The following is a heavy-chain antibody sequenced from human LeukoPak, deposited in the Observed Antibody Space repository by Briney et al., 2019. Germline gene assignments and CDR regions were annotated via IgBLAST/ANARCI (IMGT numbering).Heavy chain of an antibody. D-gene: IGHD3/OR15-3a*01. CDR3: ARQTGSGLFILP. J-gene: IGHJ4*02. V-gene: IGHV4-59*08. CDR1: GGSISSYY. Sequence: PSETLSLTCTVSGGSISSYYWSWIRQPPGKGLEWIGYIYYSGSTNYNPSLKSRVTISVDTSKNQFSLRLTSVTAADTAVYYCARQTGSGLFILPGGQGTLVTVSS. CDR2: IYYSGST.